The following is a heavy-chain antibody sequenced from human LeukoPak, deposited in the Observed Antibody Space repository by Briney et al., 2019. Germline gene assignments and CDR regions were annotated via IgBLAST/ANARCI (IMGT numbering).Heavy chain of an antibody. J-gene: IGHJ4*02. V-gene: IGHV3-7*01. D-gene: IGHD2-21*01. CDR3: ARALAVIDPRFDY. CDR1: GFTFSSYW. CDR2: IKQDGSEK. Sequence: PGGSLRLSCAASGFTFSSYWMSWVRQAPGKGLEWVANIKQDGSEKYYVDSVKGRFTISRDNAKNSLYLQMNSLRAEDTAVYYCARALAVIDPRFDYWGQGTLVTVSS.